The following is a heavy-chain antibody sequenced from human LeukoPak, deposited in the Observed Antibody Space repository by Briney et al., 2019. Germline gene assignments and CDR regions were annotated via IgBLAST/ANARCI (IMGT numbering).Heavy chain of an antibody. J-gene: IGHJ4*02. V-gene: IGHV3-30*03. CDR3: ALTGGWEPADY. Sequence: GGSLRLSCAASGFTFSSYGMHWVRQAPGKGLEWVAVISYDGSNKYYADSAKGRFTISRDNSKNTLYLQMNSLRAEDTAVYYCALTGGWEPADYWGQGTLVTISS. CDR2: ISYDGSNK. CDR1: GFTFSSYG. D-gene: IGHD1-26*01.